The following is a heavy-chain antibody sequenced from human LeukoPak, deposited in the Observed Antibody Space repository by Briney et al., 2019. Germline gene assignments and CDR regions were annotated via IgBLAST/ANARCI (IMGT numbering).Heavy chain of an antibody. CDR3: TQSNY. CDR2: IRSKADNYAT. J-gene: IGHJ4*02. V-gene: IGHV3-73*01. Sequence: ETLSLTCAVYGGSFSGSPILWVRQASGKGLEWVGRIRSKADNYATAYAASVQGRFTISRDDSKNTAYLQLNSLKTEDTAVYYCTQSNYWGQGALVTVSS. CDR1: GGSFSGSP.